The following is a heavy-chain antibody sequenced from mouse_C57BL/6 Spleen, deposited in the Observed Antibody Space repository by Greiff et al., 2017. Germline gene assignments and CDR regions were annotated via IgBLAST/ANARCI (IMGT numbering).Heavy chain of an antibody. Sequence: GGSMKLSCAASGFTISDAWMDWVRQSPEKGLEWVAEIRNKANNHATYYAESVKGRFTISRDDSKSSVYLQMNSLRAEDTGIYYCTPYYSNPYWYFDVWGTGTTVTVSS. D-gene: IGHD2-5*01. CDR3: TPYYSNPYWYFDV. J-gene: IGHJ1*03. V-gene: IGHV6-6*01. CDR1: GFTISDAW. CDR2: IRNKANNHAT.